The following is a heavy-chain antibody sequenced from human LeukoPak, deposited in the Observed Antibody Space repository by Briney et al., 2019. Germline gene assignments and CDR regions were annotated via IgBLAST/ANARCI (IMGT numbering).Heavy chain of an antibody. J-gene: IGHJ4*02. CDR1: GFTFDDYA. D-gene: IGHD3-9*01. V-gene: IGHV3-21*01. Sequence: GRSLRLSCAASGFTFDDYAMHWVRQAPGKGLEWVSSISSSSSYIYYADSVKGRFTISRDNAKNSLYLQMNSLRAEDTAVYYCARSSGRHDWSFDYWGQGTLVTVSS. CDR3: ARSSGRHDWSFDY. CDR2: ISSSSSYI.